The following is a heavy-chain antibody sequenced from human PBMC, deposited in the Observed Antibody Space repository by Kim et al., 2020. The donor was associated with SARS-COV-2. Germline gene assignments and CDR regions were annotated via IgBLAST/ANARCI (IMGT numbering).Heavy chain of an antibody. J-gene: IGHJ4*01. D-gene: IGHD3-3*01. CDR2: ISYDGSNK. CDR1: GFTFSSYG. V-gene: IGHV3-30*18. Sequence: GGSLRLSCAASGFTFSSYGMHWVRQAPGKGLEWVAVISYDGSNKYYADSVKGRFTISRDNSKNTLYLQMNSLRAEDTAVYYCAKERNYDFWSGYNDYWG. CDR3: AKERNYDFWSGYNDY.